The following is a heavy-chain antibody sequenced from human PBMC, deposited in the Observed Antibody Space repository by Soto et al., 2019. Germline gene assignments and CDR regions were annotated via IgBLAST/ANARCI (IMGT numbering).Heavy chain of an antibody. V-gene: IGHV1-2*04. CDR2: INPNSGGT. CDR1: GYTFSDYN. CDR3: ARERIVVLNGAFDI. J-gene: IGHJ3*02. Sequence: ASGKVSFMASGYTFSDYNMHCLTQAPGQWLEWMGWINPNSGGTNYAQKFQGWVTMTRDTSISTAYMELSRLRSDDTAVYYCARERIVVLNGAFDIWGQGTMVTVSS. D-gene: IGHD2-21*01.